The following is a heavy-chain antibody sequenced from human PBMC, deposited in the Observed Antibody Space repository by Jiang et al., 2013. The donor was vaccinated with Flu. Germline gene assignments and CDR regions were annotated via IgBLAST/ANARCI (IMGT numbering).Heavy chain of an antibody. D-gene: IGHD2-8*01. Sequence: GSGLVKPSGTLSLTCAVSGGSFSNDNWWSWVRQAPGKGLEWIGEVHHSGSANRNPSLRSRLTISLDKSKNLLSLGLTSVTAADTAVYYCAGHEFAIATKHWGQGTLVTVSS. J-gene: IGHJ4*02. CDR2: VHHSGSA. CDR3: AGHEFAIATKH. CDR1: GGSFSNDNW. V-gene: IGHV4-4*02.